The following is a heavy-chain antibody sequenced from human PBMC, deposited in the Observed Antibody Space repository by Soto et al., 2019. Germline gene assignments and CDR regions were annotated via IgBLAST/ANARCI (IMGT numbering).Heavy chain of an antibody. J-gene: IGHJ4*02. Sequence: GGSLRLSCAASGFTFSSYGMHWVRQAPGKGLEWVAVIWYDGSNKYYADSVKGRFTISRDNSKNTLYLQLNSLRAEDTAVYYWPREFYYDSSGYPAGVDYGGQGPLVTV. D-gene: IGHD3-22*01. V-gene: IGHV3-33*01. CDR1: GFTFSSYG. CDR2: IWYDGSNK. CDR3: PREFYYDSSGYPAGVDY.